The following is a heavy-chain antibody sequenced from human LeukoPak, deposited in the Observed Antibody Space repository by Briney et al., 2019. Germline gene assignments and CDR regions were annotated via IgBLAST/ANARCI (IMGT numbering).Heavy chain of an antibody. CDR1: GGSISSGSYY. Sequence: PSQTLSLTCTVSGGSISSGSYYWSWIRQPAGKGLEWIGRIYTSGSTNYNPSLKSRVTISVDTSKNQFSLKLSSVTAADTAVYYCAGASPPYYYYYMDVWGKGTTVTISS. V-gene: IGHV4-61*02. J-gene: IGHJ6*03. CDR2: IYTSGST. CDR3: AGASPPYYYYYMDV.